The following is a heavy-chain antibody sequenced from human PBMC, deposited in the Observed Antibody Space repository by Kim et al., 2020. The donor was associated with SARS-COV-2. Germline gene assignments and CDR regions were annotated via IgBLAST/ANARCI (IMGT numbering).Heavy chain of an antibody. Sequence: GGSLRLSCAASGFTFSSYAMHWVRQAPGKGLEWVAVISYDGSNKYYADSVKGRFTISRDNSKNTLYLQMNSLRAEDTAVYYCARGGLLTTVTTFPLTYWGQGTLVTVSS. V-gene: IGHV3-30-3*01. CDR2: ISYDGSNK. D-gene: IGHD4-17*01. CDR3: ARGGLLTTVTTFPLTY. J-gene: IGHJ4*02. CDR1: GFTFSSYA.